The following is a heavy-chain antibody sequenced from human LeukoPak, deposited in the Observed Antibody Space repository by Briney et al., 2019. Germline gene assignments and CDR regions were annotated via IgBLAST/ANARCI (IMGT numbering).Heavy chain of an antibody. Sequence: PGGSLRLSCAAAGFIFTNYGMHWVRQAPGKGLEWVAVIWNDGSNKYYADSVKGRFTISRDNSKNMLYLQMDSLRAEDTAVYYCARVSPHTAMAFDYWGQGTLVTVSS. D-gene: IGHD5-18*01. J-gene: IGHJ4*02. V-gene: IGHV3-33*01. CDR1: GFIFTNYG. CDR2: IWNDGSNK. CDR3: ARVSPHTAMAFDY.